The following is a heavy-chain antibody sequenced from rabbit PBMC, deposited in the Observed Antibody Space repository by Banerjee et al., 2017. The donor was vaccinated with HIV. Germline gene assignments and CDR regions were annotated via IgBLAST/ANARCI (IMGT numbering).Heavy chain of an antibody. CDR2: INTSSGNT. CDR1: GFSFSSTDY. V-gene: IGHV1S45*01. CDR3: ARGYAGGGDIVGNL. Sequence: QEQLEESGGDLVKPEGSLTLTCTASGFSFSSTDYMCWVRQAPGKGLEWIACINTSSGNTVYASWAKGRFTLSKTSSTTVTLQMTSLTAADTATYFCARGYAGGGDIVGNLWGQGTLVTVS. J-gene: IGHJ4*01. D-gene: IGHD4-2*01.